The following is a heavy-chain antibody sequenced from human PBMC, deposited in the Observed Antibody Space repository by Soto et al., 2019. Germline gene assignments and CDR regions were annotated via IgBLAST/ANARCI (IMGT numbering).Heavy chain of an antibody. CDR3: NSGIDTASAWYFDL. CDR2: INPSGGST. CDR1: GYTFTTYF. V-gene: IGHV1-46*04. D-gene: IGHD5-18*01. J-gene: IGHJ2*01. Sequence: QVQLVQSGAEVKKPGASVKVSCKASGYTFTTYFIHWVRQAPGQGLEWMGLINPSGGSTSYAQKLRVRVTRTRDTSTSTVYMELSSLRSEDTAAYYCNSGIDTASAWYFDLWGRGTLVTVSS.